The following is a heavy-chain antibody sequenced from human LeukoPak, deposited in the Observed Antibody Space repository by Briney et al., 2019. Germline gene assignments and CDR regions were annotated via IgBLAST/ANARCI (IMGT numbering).Heavy chain of an antibody. CDR3: AREGYSSSWTPLNYYYYMDV. CDR1: GYSISSGYY. D-gene: IGHD6-13*01. V-gene: IGHV4-38-2*02. J-gene: IGHJ6*03. Sequence: SETLSLACTVSGYSISSGYYWGWIRQPPGKGLEWIGSIYHSGSTYYNPSLKSRVTISVDTSKNQFSLKLSSVTAADTAVYYCAREGYSSSWTPLNYYYYMDVWGKGTTVTVSS. CDR2: IYHSGST.